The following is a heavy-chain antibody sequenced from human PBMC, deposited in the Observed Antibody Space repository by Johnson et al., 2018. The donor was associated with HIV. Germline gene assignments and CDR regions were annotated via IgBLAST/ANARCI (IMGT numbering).Heavy chain of an antibody. CDR3: AKDLQLWAPSSAFDI. Sequence: VQLVESGGGLVQPGGSLRLSCAASGFTLSNHWMSWVRQAPGKGLEHAANVNQDGSAKFYVDSVKGRFTISRDNAKNSLYLQMNSLRAEDTAVYYCAKDLQLWAPSSAFDIWGQGTMVTVSS. J-gene: IGHJ3*02. CDR2: VNQDGSAK. V-gene: IGHV3-7*05. D-gene: IGHD5-18*01. CDR1: GFTLSNHW.